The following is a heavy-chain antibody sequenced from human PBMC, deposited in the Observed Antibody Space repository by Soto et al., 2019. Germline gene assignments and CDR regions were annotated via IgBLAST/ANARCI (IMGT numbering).Heavy chain of an antibody. Sequence: ASVKVSCKASGYTFPSYGISWVRQAPGQGLEWMGWISAYNGNTNYAQKLQGRVTMTTDTSTSTAYMELRSLRPDDTAVYYCARFTIFGVVVLSSYGMEVWGQGTTVTGSS. J-gene: IGHJ6*02. V-gene: IGHV1-18*04. CDR3: ARFTIFGVVVLSSYGMEV. CDR1: GYTFPSYG. CDR2: ISAYNGNT. D-gene: IGHD3-3*01.